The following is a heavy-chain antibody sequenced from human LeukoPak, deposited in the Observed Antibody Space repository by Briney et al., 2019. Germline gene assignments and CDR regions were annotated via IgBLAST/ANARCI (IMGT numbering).Heavy chain of an antibody. Sequence: SETLSLTCTVSGGSISTYYWSWIRQPPGKGLEWIGCIFYSGSTNYSPSLKSRVTMSVDTSTNRFSLKLSSVTAADTAAYYCARMDTAMDFFDYWGQGTLVTVSS. CDR2: IFYSGST. V-gene: IGHV4-59*01. D-gene: IGHD5-18*01. CDR3: ARMDTAMDFFDY. J-gene: IGHJ4*02. CDR1: GGSISTYY.